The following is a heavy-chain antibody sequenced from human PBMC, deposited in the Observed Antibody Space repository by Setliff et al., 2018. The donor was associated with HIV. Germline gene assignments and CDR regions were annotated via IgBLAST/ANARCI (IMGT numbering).Heavy chain of an antibody. CDR3: ARGRASGSANSG. Sequence: SVKVSCKTSGDTLSSYAITWVRQAPGQGLEWMGRIIPIFGTADYAQKFQGRVTLTADESTSIAYMELNSLRSEDTAVYYCARGRASGSANSGWGQGQWSPSPQ. CDR2: IIPIFGTA. J-gene: IGHJ3*01. CDR1: GDTLSSYA. D-gene: IGHD7-27*01. V-gene: IGHV1-69*13.